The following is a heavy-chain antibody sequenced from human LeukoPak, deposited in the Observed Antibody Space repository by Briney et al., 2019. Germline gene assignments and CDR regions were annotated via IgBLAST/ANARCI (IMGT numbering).Heavy chain of an antibody. J-gene: IGHJ4*02. Sequence: SETLSLACAVSCYSISSGYYWGWIRQPPGKGLEWIGSIYHSGSTYYNPSLKSRVTISVDTSKNQFSLKLSSVTAADTAVYYCARRQTLTTVTTNLYYFDYWGQGTLVTVSS. CDR3: ARRQTLTTVTTNLYYFDY. D-gene: IGHD4-11*01. CDR2: IYHSGST. V-gene: IGHV4-38-2*01. CDR1: CYSISSGYY.